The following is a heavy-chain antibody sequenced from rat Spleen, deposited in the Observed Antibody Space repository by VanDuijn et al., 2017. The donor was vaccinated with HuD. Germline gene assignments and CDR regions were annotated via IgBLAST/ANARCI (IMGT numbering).Heavy chain of an antibody. V-gene: IGHV5-31*01. Sequence: EVQLVESGGGRVQPGRSLRLSCVASGITFNNYWMTWIRQAPGKGLEWVATISSDGGRNFYRDSVKGRFTISRDDAKSTLYLQMDSLRSEDTATYHCARAGYLRDWYFDFWGPGAMVTVSS. J-gene: IGHJ1*01. D-gene: IGHD2-2*01. CDR3: ARAGYLRDWYFDF. CDR1: GITFNNYW. CDR2: ISSDGGRN.